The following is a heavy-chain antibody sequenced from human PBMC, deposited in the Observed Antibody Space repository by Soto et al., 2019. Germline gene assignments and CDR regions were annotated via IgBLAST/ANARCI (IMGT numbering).Heavy chain of an antibody. Sequence: GGSLRLSCAASGFTFSDYYMSWIRQAPGKGLEWVSYISSSGSTIYYADSVKGRFTISRDNAKNSLYLQMNSLRAEDTAVYYCARASRGLRYFDWLLHFDYSGQGTQVTVSS. J-gene: IGHJ4*02. CDR3: ARASRGLRYFDWLLHFDY. D-gene: IGHD3-9*01. V-gene: IGHV3-11*01. CDR1: GFTFSDYY. CDR2: ISSSGSTI.